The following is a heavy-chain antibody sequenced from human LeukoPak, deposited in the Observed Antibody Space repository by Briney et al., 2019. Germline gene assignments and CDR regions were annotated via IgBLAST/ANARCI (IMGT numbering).Heavy chain of an antibody. D-gene: IGHD6-13*01. Sequence: PGGSLRLSCAASGFTFSSYAMSWVRQAPGKGLEWVSAISGSGGSTYYADSVKGRFTISRDNSKNTLYLQMNSLRAEDTAVYYCAKGPRSSWYGTGFDYWGQGTLVTVSS. J-gene: IGHJ4*02. CDR2: ISGSGGST. CDR3: AKGPRSSWYGTGFDY. V-gene: IGHV3-23*01. CDR1: GFTFSSYA.